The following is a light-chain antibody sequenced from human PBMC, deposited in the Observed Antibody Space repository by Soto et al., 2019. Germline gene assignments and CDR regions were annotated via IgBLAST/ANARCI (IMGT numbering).Light chain of an antibody. J-gene: IGKJ3*01. CDR3: QQSFSAPIFT. Sequence: DIQMTQSPSSLSASVGDRVTITCRASQSISTFLNWYQHKPGKAPTLLIYAASSLQSGVPSRFSGSGSGTDFTLTICNLQPEDFATYYCQQSFSAPIFTFGPGTKVDIK. CDR2: AAS. V-gene: IGKV1-39*01. CDR1: QSISTF.